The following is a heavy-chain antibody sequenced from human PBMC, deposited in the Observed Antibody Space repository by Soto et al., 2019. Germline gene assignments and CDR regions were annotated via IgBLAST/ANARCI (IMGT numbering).Heavy chain of an antibody. CDR1: GGSISSGTYS. J-gene: IGHJ6*02. Sequence: SETLSLTCTVSGGSISSGTYSWGWIRQPPGKGLEWIGTFYYSGSTYYNPSLKSRVTISVDTSKNQFSLKVSSVTAADTAVYYCARLGGYCTTSCYGYYGMDVWGQGTTVNVSS. CDR2: FYYSGST. V-gene: IGHV4-39*01. D-gene: IGHD2-8*01. CDR3: ARLGGYCTTSCYGYYGMDV.